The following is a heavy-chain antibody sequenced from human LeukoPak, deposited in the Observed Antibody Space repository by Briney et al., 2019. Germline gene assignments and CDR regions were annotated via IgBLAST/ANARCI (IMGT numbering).Heavy chain of an antibody. D-gene: IGHD5-18*01. CDR2: IYYSGST. Sequence: SETLSLTCIVPGGSISSYYWSWIRQPPGKGLEWIGYIYYSGSTNYNPSLKSRVTISVDASKYQFSLKLSSVTAADTAVYYCASGYSYGTALDYWGQGTLVTVSS. J-gene: IGHJ4*02. CDR3: ASGYSYGTALDY. V-gene: IGHV4-59*01. CDR1: GGSISSYY.